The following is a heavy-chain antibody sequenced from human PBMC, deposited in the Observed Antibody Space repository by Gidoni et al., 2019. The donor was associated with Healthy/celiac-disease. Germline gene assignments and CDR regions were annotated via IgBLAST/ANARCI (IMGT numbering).Heavy chain of an antibody. D-gene: IGHD1-7*01. CDR2: FDPEDGET. CDR1: GSTLTELS. CDR3: ATAIELPPRYGMDV. Sequence: QVQLVQSGAEVKKPGAAVKVPCKVSGSTLTELSMHWVRQAPGKGLEGMGGFDPEDGETIYAQKFQGRVTMTEDTSTDTAYMELSSLRSEDTAVYYCATAIELPPRYGMDVWGQGTTVTVSS. V-gene: IGHV1-24*01. J-gene: IGHJ6*02.